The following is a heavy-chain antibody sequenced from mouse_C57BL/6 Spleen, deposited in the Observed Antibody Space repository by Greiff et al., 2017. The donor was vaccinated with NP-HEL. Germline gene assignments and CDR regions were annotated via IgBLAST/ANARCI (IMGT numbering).Heavy chain of an antibody. D-gene: IGHD1-1*01. CDR2: ISSGGSYT. CDR1: GFTFSSYG. Sequence: EVMLVESGGDLVKPGGSLKLSCAASGFTFSSYGMSWVRQTPDKRLEWVATISSGGSYTYYPDSVKGRFTISRDNAKNTLYLQMSSLKSEDTAMYYCARHYGSNLFFDYWGQGTTLTVSS. V-gene: IGHV5-6*02. J-gene: IGHJ2*01. CDR3: ARHYGSNLFFDY.